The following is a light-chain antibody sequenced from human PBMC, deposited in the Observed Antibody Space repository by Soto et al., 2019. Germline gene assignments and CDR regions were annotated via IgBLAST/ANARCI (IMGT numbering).Light chain of an antibody. CDR1: QSLLHSNGYNY. CDR2: LGS. V-gene: IGKV2-28*01. Sequence: DIVMTQSPLSLPVTPGEPASISCRSSQSLLHSNGYNYLDWYLQKPRQSPQLLIYLGSNRASGVPDRFSGSGSGTDFTLKISRVEAEDVGVYYCMQAIQTPPFTFGPATKVDIK. CDR3: MQAIQTPPFT. J-gene: IGKJ3*01.